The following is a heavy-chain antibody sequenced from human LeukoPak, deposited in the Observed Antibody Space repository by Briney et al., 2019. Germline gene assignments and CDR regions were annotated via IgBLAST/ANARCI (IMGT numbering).Heavy chain of an antibody. CDR1: GYTFTGYY. CDR2: INPNSGGT. V-gene: IGHV1-2*02. J-gene: IGHJ5*02. Sequence: ASVKVSCKASGYTFTGYYMHWVRQAPGQGLEWMGWINPNSGGTNYAQKFQGRVTMTRDTSISTAYMELSRLRSDDTAVYYCAREGKDIVVVPAATRSWFDPWGQGTLVTVSS. D-gene: IGHD2-2*01. CDR3: AREGKDIVVVPAATRSWFDP.